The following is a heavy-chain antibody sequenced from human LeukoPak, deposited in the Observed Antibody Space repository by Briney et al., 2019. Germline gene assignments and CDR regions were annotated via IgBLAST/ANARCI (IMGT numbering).Heavy chain of an antibody. Sequence: PGGGLRLSSAAPGLTFTVYGMHWGPEALGKGREWGAFILFDGSNQYYEDSVKGRFPISRDNSRTTLTLQMNSLRTEDTAVYYCAKDHNTVIILDYWGQGTLVTVSS. D-gene: IGHD4-17*01. CDR3: AKDHNTVIILDY. J-gene: IGHJ4*02. CDR2: ILFDGSNQ. V-gene: IGHV3-30*02. CDR1: GLTFTVYG.